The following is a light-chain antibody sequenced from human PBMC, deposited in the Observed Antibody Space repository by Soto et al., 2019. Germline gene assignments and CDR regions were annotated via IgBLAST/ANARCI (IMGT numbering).Light chain of an antibody. CDR3: SSYTSSSTLGVV. V-gene: IGLV2-14*01. Sequence: QSALTQPASVSGSPVQSITISCTGTSSDVGGYNYVSWYQQHPGKAPKLMIYDVSNRPSGVSNRFSGSKSGNMASLTISGLQAEDEADYYCSSYTSSSTLGVVFGGGTKVTVL. J-gene: IGLJ2*01. CDR1: SSDVGGYNY. CDR2: DVS.